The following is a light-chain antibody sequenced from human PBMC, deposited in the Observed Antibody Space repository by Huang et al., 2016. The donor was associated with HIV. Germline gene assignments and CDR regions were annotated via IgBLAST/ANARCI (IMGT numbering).Light chain of an antibody. Sequence: ELVLTQSPGTLSLAPGERATLSCRASQTVSSSDLAWYQQKPGRAPRLLLYDASSRAAGIPDRFSGSGSGTDFNLTISRLEPEDFAVYYCQQYGRSLTFGGGTKVEIK. CDR2: DAS. CDR1: QTVSSSD. CDR3: QQYGRSLT. V-gene: IGKV3-20*01. J-gene: IGKJ4*01.